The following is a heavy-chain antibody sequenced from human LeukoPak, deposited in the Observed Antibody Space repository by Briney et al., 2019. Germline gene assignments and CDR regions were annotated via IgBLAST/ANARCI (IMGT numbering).Heavy chain of an antibody. CDR1: GYTFTGSY. D-gene: IGHD3-10*01. CDR2: LNPNSGDT. Sequence: ASVKVSCTASGYTFTGSYLHWVRQAPGQGLEWMGWLNPNSGDTKDALKFQGRVTMTRDTSINTAYMELSRLTSDDTAVYYCARGTTHLWFGEGGNALDIWGQGTMVTVSS. J-gene: IGHJ3*02. V-gene: IGHV1-2*02. CDR3: ARGTTHLWFGEGGNALDI.